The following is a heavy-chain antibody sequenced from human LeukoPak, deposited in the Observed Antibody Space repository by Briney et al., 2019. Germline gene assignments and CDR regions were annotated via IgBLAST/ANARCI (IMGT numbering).Heavy chain of an antibody. CDR3: AKYYYDGGAYSFDY. CDR1: GFTFSSYA. CDR2: ISGSGGST. V-gene: IGHV3-23*01. Sequence: GGSLRLSCAASGFTFSSYAMSWVRQAPGKGLEWVSAISGSGGSTYYADSVKGRFTISRDNGKNTLYLQMNSLRAEDTALYYCAKYYYDGGAYSFDYWGQGTLVTVSS. J-gene: IGHJ4*02. D-gene: IGHD3-22*01.